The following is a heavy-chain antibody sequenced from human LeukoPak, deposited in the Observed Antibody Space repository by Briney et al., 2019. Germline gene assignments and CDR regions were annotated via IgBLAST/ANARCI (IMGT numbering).Heavy chain of an antibody. D-gene: IGHD2-2*01. Sequence: SVKVSCKASGGSFSSYAISWVRQAPGQGLEWMGGIIPIFGTANYAQKFQGRVTITADESTSTAYMELSSLRSEDTAVYYCARSDIVVVPAGPAHDAFDIWGQGTMVTVSS. CDR2: IIPIFGTA. CDR3: ARSDIVVVPAGPAHDAFDI. V-gene: IGHV1-69*13. CDR1: GGSFSSYA. J-gene: IGHJ3*02.